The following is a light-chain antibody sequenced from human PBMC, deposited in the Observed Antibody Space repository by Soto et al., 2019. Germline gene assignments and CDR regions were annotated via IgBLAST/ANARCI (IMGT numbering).Light chain of an antibody. J-gene: IGKJ1*01. CDR1: QTFSNSF. CDR3: QQYRSWPRT. CDR2: GAS. V-gene: IGKV3-20*01. Sequence: EIVLTHSPGTLSLSPCERATLSFSASQTFSNSFLSWFQQIPGQAPRLLIYGASMRATDMPGTFSGRGSGTEFTLTITSLRPEDFGVYYCQQYRSWPRTFGQGTKVDI.